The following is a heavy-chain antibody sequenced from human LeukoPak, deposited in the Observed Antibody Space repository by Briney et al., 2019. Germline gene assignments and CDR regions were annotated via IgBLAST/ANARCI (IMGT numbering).Heavy chain of an antibody. CDR1: GFTFSSYW. CDR3: ARESRTSSSY. D-gene: IGHD2-2*01. J-gene: IGHJ4*02. Sequence: GGSLRLSCAVSGFTFSSYWMSRVRQAPGKGLEWVANIKQDGSEKYYVDSVRGRFTISRDNANNSLFLQMSSLSAGDTAVYYCARESRTSSSYWGQGTLVTVST. V-gene: IGHV3-7*01. CDR2: IKQDGSEK.